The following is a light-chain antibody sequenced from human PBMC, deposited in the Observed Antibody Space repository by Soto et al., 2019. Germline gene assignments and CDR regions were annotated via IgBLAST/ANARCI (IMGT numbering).Light chain of an antibody. CDR3: QQYDNYPLT. CDR1: QGISSD. V-gene: IGKV1-8*01. CDR2: AAS. J-gene: IGKJ4*01. Sequence: AIRMTQSPSSLSASTGDRVTITCRASQGISSDLAWYQLKPGKAPKLLIYAASTLQSGVPSRFSGSGSGTDLTLTISRLQSEDFATYYCQQYDNYPLTFGGGTKVEI.